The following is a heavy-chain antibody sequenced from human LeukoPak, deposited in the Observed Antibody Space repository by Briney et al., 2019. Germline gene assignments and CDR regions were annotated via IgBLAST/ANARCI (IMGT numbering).Heavy chain of an antibody. CDR2: ISAYNGNT. J-gene: IGHJ4*02. Sequence: ASVTVSYKASGYTFTNYGISWVRQAPGQGLEWMGWISAYNGNTNHAQKLQGRVTMTTDTSTSTAYMELRSLRSDDTAVYYCARGNYVWGSYRGYYFDYWGQGTLVTVSS. D-gene: IGHD3-16*02. CDR1: GYTFTNYG. V-gene: IGHV1-18*01. CDR3: ARGNYVWGSYRGYYFDY.